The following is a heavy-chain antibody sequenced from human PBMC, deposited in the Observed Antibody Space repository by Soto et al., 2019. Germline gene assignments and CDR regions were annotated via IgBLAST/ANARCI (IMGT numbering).Heavy chain of an antibody. CDR2: IYTTGIT. CDR1: GGSVSTYY. Sequence: QVQLQESGPGLVKPSETLSLTCTISGGSVSTYYWPWIRGPPGKGLEWIGFIYTTGITNYNPSLKGRVTLSIDTPKHQFSLKLNSVTAADTAVYLCASDTAAGWYYFDHLGQGTLVNVSS. CDR3: ASDTAAGWYYFDH. J-gene: IGHJ4*02. D-gene: IGHD6-19*01. V-gene: IGHV4-59*02.